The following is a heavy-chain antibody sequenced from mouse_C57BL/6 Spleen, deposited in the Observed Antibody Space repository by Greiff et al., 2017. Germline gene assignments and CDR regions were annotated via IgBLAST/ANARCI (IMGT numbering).Heavy chain of an antibody. J-gene: IGHJ4*01. D-gene: IGHD1-1*01. V-gene: IGHV2-2*01. CDR1: GFSLTSYG. CDR2: IWSGGST. CDR3: ARKGRITTVVGAMDY. Sequence: QVQLKESGPGLVQPSQSLSITCTVSGFSLTSYGVHWVRQSPGKGLEWLGVIWSGGSTNYNAAFISSLSISKDNSKSQVFFKMNRLQADDTARYYCARKGRITTVVGAMDYWGQGTSVTVSA.